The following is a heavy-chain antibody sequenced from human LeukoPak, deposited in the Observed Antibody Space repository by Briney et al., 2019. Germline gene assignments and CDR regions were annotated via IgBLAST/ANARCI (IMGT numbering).Heavy chain of an antibody. V-gene: IGHV3-74*01. CDR2: ITEDGTST. Sequence: GGSLRLSCAASGFTFSNYWMHWVRQAPGKGLVWVSHITEDGTSTTYADSVKGRFTISRDNAKKTVFLQMNSLRAEDTAVYYCARRAGAYSHPYDYWGQGTLVTVSS. J-gene: IGHJ4*02. D-gene: IGHD4/OR15-4a*01. CDR3: ARRAGAYSHPYDY. CDR1: GFTFSNYW.